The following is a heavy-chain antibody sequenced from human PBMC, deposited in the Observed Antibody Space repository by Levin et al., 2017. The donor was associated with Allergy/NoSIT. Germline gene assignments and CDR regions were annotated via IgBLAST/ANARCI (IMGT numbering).Heavy chain of an antibody. J-gene: IGHJ5*02. CDR3: ARGNTMIRKSWFDP. CDR1: GGTFNGFY. V-gene: IGHV4-34*01. Sequence: SETLSLTCAVDGGTFNGFYWSWIRQSPGKGLEWIGEIYHTGNVDYNPSLQSRVAISVDKSKRQFSLKLTSVTAADTAVYYCARGNTMIRKSWFDPWGPGTLVTVSS. D-gene: IGHD3-22*01. CDR2: IYHTGNV.